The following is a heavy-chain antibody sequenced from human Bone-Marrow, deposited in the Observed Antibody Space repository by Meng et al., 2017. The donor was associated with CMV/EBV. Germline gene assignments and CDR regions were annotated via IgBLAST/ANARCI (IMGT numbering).Heavy chain of an antibody. CDR1: GYTFTSYD. V-gene: IGHV1-8*03. J-gene: IGHJ6*02. CDR3: ARALTHVPAEGYYYYYYGMDV. CDR2: MNPNSGNT. Sequence: GESLKISCKGSGYTFTSYDINWVRQAAGQGLEWMGWMNPNSGNTGYAQKFQGRVTITRNTSISTAYMELSSLRSEDTAVYYCARALTHVPAEGYYYYYYGMDVWGQGTTVTVSS. D-gene: IGHD2-2*01.